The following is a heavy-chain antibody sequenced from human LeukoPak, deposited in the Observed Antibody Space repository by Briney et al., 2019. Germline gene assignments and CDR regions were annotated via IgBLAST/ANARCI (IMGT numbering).Heavy chain of an antibody. Sequence: GGSLRLSCAASGFTFSDFYMTWIRQAPGKGLELLSYINGSAHDVNYIDSVRGRFTISRDNAKNSLYLHMNSLTVEDTAVYYCSRDPRHNDYWGQGTLVTVSS. CDR1: GFTFSDFY. CDR2: INGSAHDV. CDR3: SRDPRHNDY. J-gene: IGHJ4*02. V-gene: IGHV3-11*01.